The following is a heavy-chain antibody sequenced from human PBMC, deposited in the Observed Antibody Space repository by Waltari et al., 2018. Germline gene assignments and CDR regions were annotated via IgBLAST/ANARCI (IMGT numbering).Heavy chain of an antibody. V-gene: IGHV1-3*01. CDR3: ARGEGWQWLVHSPDY. Sequence: QVQLVQSGAEVKKPGASVKVSCKASGYTFTSYAMHWVRQAPGQRLEWMGWINAGNGNTKYSQKFQGRVTSTRDTSASTAYMELSSLRCEDTAVYYCARGEGWQWLVHSPDYGGQGTLVTVSS. CDR1: GYTFTSYA. CDR2: INAGNGNT. D-gene: IGHD6-19*01. J-gene: IGHJ4*02.